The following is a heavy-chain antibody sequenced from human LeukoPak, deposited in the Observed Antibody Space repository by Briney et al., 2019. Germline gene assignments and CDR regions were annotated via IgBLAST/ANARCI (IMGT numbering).Heavy chain of an antibody. Sequence: GGSLALSCVATGFTFDDYAMHWVRQAQGEGLEWVSGINSNGSAKFYADSVKGRFIVSRDNAEKSLYLQLNSLRDEDTAFYYCVKGRSSNVMAAGTYWGQGTLVIVSS. CDR3: VKGRSSNVMAAGTY. CDR1: GFTFDDYA. V-gene: IGHV3-9*01. D-gene: IGHD6-13*01. J-gene: IGHJ4*02. CDR2: INSNGSAK.